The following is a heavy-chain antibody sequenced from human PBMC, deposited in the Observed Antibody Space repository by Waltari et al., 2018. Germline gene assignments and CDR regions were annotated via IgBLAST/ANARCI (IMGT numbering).Heavy chain of an antibody. CDR1: GFSLSTSGVG. CDR3: AHSYDYGDSGGYYYYYGMDV. J-gene: IGHJ6*02. Sequence: QITLKESGPTLVKPTQTLTLTCTFSGFSLSTSGVGVGWIRQPPGKALEWLALIYWNDDKRYSPSLKSRLTITKATSKNQVVLTMTNMDPVDTATYYCAHSYDYGDSGGYYYYYGMDVWGQGTTVTVSS. D-gene: IGHD4-17*01. V-gene: IGHV2-5*01. CDR2: IYWNDDK.